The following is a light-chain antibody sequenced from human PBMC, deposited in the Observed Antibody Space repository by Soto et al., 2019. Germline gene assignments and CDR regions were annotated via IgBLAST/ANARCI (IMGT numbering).Light chain of an antibody. J-gene: IGKJ5*01. CDR2: AAS. CDR3: QQSFTTASIT. V-gene: IGKV1-39*01. Sequence: DLQMTQSPSSLSASVGDRVTITCRASQSISRNLNWYQHKPGKAPKRLIYAASSLQNGVPSRFRGGGSGTEFTLSINSLQPEDFGTYYCQQSFTTASITFGQGTRLEIK. CDR1: QSISRN.